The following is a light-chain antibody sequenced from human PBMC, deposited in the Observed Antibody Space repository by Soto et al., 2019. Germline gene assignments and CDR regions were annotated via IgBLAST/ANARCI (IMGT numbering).Light chain of an antibody. Sequence: EIVLTQSPGTLSLSPGERATLSCRASQSVNNNYLAWYQQKPGQAPRLVIFSASSRATGIPDRFSGSGSGTDFTLTISRLEPEDFAVYYCQQYGSSQYTFGQGTKLEIK. CDR3: QQYGSSQYT. V-gene: IGKV3-20*01. J-gene: IGKJ2*01. CDR1: QSVNNNY. CDR2: SAS.